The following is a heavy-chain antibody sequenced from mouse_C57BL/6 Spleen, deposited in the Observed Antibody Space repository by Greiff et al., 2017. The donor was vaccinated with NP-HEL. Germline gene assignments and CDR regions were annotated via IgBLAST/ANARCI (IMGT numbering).Heavy chain of an antibody. Sequence: QVQLQQSGAELVRPGASVTLSCKASGYTFTDYEMHWVKQTPVHGLEWIGAIDPETGGTAYNQKFKGKAILTADKSSSTAYMELRSLTSEDSAVYYCTRALRSRAYYFDYWGQGTTLTVSS. V-gene: IGHV1-15*01. CDR3: TRALRSRAYYFDY. CDR2: IDPETGGT. CDR1: GYTFTDYE. J-gene: IGHJ2*01. D-gene: IGHD1-1*01.